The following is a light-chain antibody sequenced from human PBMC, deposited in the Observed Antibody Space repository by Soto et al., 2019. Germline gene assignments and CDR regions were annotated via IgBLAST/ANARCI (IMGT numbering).Light chain of an antibody. Sequence: AIQLTQSPSSLSASVGDRVTITCRASQDIRGALAWYEQKPGKAPTLLIFDVSTLQSGVPSRFSGSVSGTDFTLPISSLQPEDFGTYYCPQFNTYPRTFGQGTRLAI. CDR3: PQFNTYPRT. CDR1: QDIRGA. V-gene: IGKV1-13*02. J-gene: IGKJ5*01. CDR2: DVS.